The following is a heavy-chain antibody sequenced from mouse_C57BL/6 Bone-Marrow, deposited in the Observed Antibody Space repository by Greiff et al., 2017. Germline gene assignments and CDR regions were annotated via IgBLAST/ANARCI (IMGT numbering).Heavy chain of an antibody. CDR3: ARAVATVVQWYFDY. CDR2: IDPSDSYT. CDR1: GYTFTSYW. Sequence: QVQLKQPGAELVKPGASVKLSCKASGYTFTSYWMQWVKQRPGQGLEWIGEIDPSDSYTNYNQKFKGKATLTVDTSSSTAYMQLSSLTSEDSAVYYCARAVATVVQWYFDYWGQGTTLTVSS. V-gene: IGHV1-50*01. D-gene: IGHD1-1*02. J-gene: IGHJ2*01.